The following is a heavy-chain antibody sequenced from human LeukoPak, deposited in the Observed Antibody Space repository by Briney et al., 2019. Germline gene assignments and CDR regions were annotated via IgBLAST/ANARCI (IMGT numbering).Heavy chain of an antibody. CDR2: IYDGGNT. V-gene: IGHV4-30-4*01. Sequence: SETLSLTCSVSGASISSGDYYWSWIRQPPGKGLEWIGYIYDGGNTYYNPSLKSRVTISVDTSKNQSSLRLRSVTAADTAVYYCVKQWLRNAFDLWGQGTMVTVSS. J-gene: IGHJ3*01. D-gene: IGHD3-22*01. CDR1: GASISSGDYY. CDR3: VKQWLRNAFDL.